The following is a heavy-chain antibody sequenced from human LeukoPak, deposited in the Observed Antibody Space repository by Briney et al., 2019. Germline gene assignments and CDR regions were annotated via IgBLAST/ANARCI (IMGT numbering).Heavy chain of an antibody. CDR3: ARAGGDSIFDYYYYMDV. CDR2: IYYSGST. D-gene: IGHD2/OR15-2a*01. Sequence: SETLSLTCTVSGGSISSSSYYWSWIRQPPGKGLEWIGYIYYSGSTNYNPSLKSRVTISVDTSKNQFSLKLSSVTAADTAVYYCARAGGDSIFDYYYYMDVWGKGTTVTVSS. J-gene: IGHJ6*03. V-gene: IGHV4-61*01. CDR1: GGSISSSSYY.